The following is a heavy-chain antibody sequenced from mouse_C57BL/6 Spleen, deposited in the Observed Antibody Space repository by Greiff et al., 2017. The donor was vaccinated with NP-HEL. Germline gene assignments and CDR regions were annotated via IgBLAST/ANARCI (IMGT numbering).Heavy chain of an antibody. J-gene: IGHJ4*01. CDR1: GYAFSSYW. V-gene: IGHV1-80*01. CDR3: ARGGVDYAMDY. CDR2: IYPGDGDT. Sequence: VQLQQSGAELVKPGASVKISCKASGYAFSSYWMNWVKQRPGKGLEWIGQIYPGDGDTNYNGKFKGKATLTADKSSSTAYMQLSSLTSEDSAVYFCARGGVDYAMDYWGQGTSVTVSS.